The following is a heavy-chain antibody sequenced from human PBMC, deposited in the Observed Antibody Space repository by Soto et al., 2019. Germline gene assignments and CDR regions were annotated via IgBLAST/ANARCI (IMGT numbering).Heavy chain of an antibody. D-gene: IGHD2-15*01. J-gene: IGHJ6*02. CDR3: ARDLWGYCSGGSCPGDYYYGMDV. V-gene: IGHV1-3*01. CDR2: INAGNGNT. Sequence: QVQLVQSGAEVKKPGASVKVSCKASGYTFTSYAMHWVRQAPGQRLEWMGWINAGNGNTKYSQKFQGRVTITRDTSESTAYMELSSLRSEDTAVYYCARDLWGYCSGGSCPGDYYYGMDVWGQGTTVTVSS. CDR1: GYTFTSYA.